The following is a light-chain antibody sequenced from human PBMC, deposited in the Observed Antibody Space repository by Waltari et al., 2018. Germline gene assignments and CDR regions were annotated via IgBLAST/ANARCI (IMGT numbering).Light chain of an antibody. CDR2: AAS. CDR3: LQDYNYPWT. CDR1: QGIRYD. V-gene: IGKV1-6*01. Sequence: AIQMTQSPSSLSASVGDRVTITCRASQGIRYDLGWYQQKPGKAPKLLIYAASSVQRGVPSRFSGGGAGTEFTLTISSLQPEDFATYYCLQDYNYPWTFGQGTKVEIK. J-gene: IGKJ1*01.